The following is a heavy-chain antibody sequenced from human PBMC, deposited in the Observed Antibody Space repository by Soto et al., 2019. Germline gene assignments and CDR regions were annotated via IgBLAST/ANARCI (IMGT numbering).Heavy chain of an antibody. J-gene: IGHJ3*02. D-gene: IGHD3-22*01. CDR3: SRTDYYDSSGYRGAFDI. CDR1: GFTFSSYG. Sequence: QVQLVESGGGVVQPGRSLRLSCAASGFTFSSYGMHWVRQAPGKGLERVAVISYDGSNKYYADSVKGRFTISRDNSKNTLYLQMNSLRAEDTAVYYCSRTDYYDSSGYRGAFDIWGQGTMVTVSS. V-gene: IGHV3-30*03. CDR2: ISYDGSNK.